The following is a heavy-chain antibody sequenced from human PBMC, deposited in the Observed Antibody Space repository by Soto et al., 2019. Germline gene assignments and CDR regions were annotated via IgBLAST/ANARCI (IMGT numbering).Heavy chain of an antibody. CDR1: GFTFSSYG. CDR2: ISYDGSNK. CDR3: AKDRQHYYDSSGFDY. J-gene: IGHJ4*02. D-gene: IGHD3-22*01. V-gene: IGHV3-30*18. Sequence: GGSLRLSCAASGFTFSSYGMHWVRQAPGKGLEWVAVISYDGSNKYYADSVKGRFTISRDNSKNTLYLQMNSLRAEDTAVYYCAKDRQHYYDSSGFDYWGQGTLVTVSS.